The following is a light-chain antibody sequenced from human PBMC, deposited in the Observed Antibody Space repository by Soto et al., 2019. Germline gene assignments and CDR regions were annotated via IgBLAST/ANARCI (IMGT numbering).Light chain of an antibody. J-gene: IGKJ4*01. Sequence: EIVLTQSPGTLSVSPGERATLSCRASQTVSSNYLAWYQHRPGQAPRPLIYGASSRATDIPDRFSGSGSGTDFTLTISRLEPEDFAVYSCQQYGSSPLTFGGGTKVEIK. CDR2: GAS. CDR1: QTVSSNY. V-gene: IGKV3-20*01. CDR3: QQYGSSPLT.